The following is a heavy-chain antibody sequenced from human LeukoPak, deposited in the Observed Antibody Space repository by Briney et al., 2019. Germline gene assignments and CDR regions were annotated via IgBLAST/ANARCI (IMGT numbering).Heavy chain of an antibody. CDR1: GFTFSSYS. CDR3: ALERYYESSGLDY. CDR2: ISGNSGRK. J-gene: IGHJ4*02. D-gene: IGHD3-22*01. V-gene: IGHV3-23*01. Sequence: PGGSLRLSCAASGFTFSSYSMNWVRQAPGKGLEWVSSISGNSGRKYYADSVKGRFTISRDNSKNTLYLQMNSLRAEDTAVYYCALERYYESSGLDYWGQGTLLTVSS.